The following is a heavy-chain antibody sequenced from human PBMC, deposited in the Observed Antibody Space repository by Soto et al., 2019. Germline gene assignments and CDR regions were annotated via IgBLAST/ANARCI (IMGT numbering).Heavy chain of an antibody. CDR3: ASARGGLGYCSGGSCHPGRYYFDY. CDR1: GGSFSGYY. Sequence: NPSETLSLTCAVYGGSFSGYYWSWIRQPPGKGLEWIGEINHSGSTNYNPSLKSRVTISVDTSKNQFSLKLSSVTAADTAVYYCASARGGLGYCSGGSCHPGRYYFDYWVQGTLVTVSS. J-gene: IGHJ4*02. D-gene: IGHD2-15*01. V-gene: IGHV4-34*01. CDR2: INHSGST.